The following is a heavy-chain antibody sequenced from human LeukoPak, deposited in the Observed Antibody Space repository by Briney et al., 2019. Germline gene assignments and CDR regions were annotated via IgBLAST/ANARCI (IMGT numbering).Heavy chain of an antibody. CDR2: ISYDGSNK. D-gene: IGHD1/OR15-1a*01. CDR1: GFTFSSYA. Sequence: GGSLRLSCAASGFTFSSYAMHWVRQAPGKGLEWVAVISYDGSNKYYADSVKGRFTISRDNSKNTLYLQMNSLRAEDTAVYYCARPGTGTDGYCYYGMDVWGQGTTVTVSS. J-gene: IGHJ6*02. CDR3: ARPGTGTDGYCYYGMDV. V-gene: IGHV3-30*04.